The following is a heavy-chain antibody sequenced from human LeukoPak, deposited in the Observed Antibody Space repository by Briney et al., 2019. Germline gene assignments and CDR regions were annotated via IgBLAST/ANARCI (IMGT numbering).Heavy chain of an antibody. J-gene: IGHJ4*02. CDR3: ARGRLLYFGKSGDY. CDR2: ISFDGSNK. D-gene: IGHD3-3*01. CDR1: GFTFSSYT. Sequence: PGGSLRLSCAASGFTFSSYTMHWVRQAPGKGLEWVAVISFDGSNKYYADSVKGRFTISRDNSIDTLYLQMNSLRTEDTAVYYCARGRLLYFGKSGDYWGQGTLVTVSS. V-gene: IGHV3-30*04.